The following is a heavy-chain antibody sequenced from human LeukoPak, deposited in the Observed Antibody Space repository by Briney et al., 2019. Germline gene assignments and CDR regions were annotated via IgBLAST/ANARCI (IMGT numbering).Heavy chain of an antibody. CDR3: ARTYGSGWYLGWFDP. Sequence: SETLSLTCSVSGASISRSIYYWTWLRQSPGRGLEWIGTIYYSGTTYYSPSLKSRVAISVDTSKNHFSLKLNSLTAADTAIYYCARTYGSGWYLGWFDPWGQGTLVTVSS. CDR1: GASISRSIYY. CDR2: IYYSGTT. D-gene: IGHD6-19*01. V-gene: IGHV4-39*07. J-gene: IGHJ5*02.